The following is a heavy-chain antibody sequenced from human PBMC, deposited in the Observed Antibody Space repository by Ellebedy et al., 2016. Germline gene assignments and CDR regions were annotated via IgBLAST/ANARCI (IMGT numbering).Heavy chain of an antibody. Sequence: SETLSLXXAVYGGSFSGYYWSWIRQPPGKGLEWIGEINHSGSTNYNPSLKSRVTISVDTSKNQFSLKLSSVTAADTAVYYCAIERAVLRYFDWGQGTLVTVSS. V-gene: IGHV4-34*01. CDR1: GGSFSGYY. J-gene: IGHJ4*02. CDR3: AIERAVLRYFD. CDR2: INHSGST. D-gene: IGHD3-9*01.